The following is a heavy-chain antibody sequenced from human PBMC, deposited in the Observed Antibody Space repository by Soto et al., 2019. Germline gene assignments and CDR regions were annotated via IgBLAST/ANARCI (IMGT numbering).Heavy chain of an antibody. D-gene: IGHD2-15*01. CDR2: ISAYNGNT. V-gene: IGHV1-18*01. CDR1: GYTFTSYG. J-gene: IGHJ4*02. CDR3: ARGFYCSGGSCHDY. Sequence: AWVKVCCKASGYTFTSYGISWVRQAPGQGLEWMGWISAYNGNTNYAQQLQGRVTMTTDTSTSTPYMQMRSLRSEDTAVYYCARGFYCSGGSCHDYWGQGTLVTVSS.